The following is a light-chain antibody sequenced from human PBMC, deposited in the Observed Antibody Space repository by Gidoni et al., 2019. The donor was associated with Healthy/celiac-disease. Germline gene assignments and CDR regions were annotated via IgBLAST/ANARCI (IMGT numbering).Light chain of an antibody. CDR3: QQRSNWPPIT. J-gene: IGKJ5*01. V-gene: IGKV3-11*01. Sequence: EIVLTHSPAPLPLSPGARATLTCRVSQRVSSYLACYQQKPGQAPRHLIYDAANSATGIPARFSGSGSGTNFTLTIISLEPEDYAVYYCQQRSNWPPITFXQXTRLEIK. CDR1: QRVSSY. CDR2: DAA.